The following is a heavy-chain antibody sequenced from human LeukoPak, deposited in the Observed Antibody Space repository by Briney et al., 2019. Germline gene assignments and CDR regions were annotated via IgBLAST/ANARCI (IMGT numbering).Heavy chain of an antibody. CDR1: GGSISCYY. D-gene: IGHD1-26*01. Sequence: SEPLSLTGTVSGGSISCYYWSLLRQPQGKVLEWIGHIYGSASTNYNPSLKSRVTLSVDTSKNQFSLQLSTVTAADTAVYYCARWVGATAAFDYFDYWGQGTLVTVSS. CDR3: ARWVGATAAFDYFDY. CDR2: IYGSAST. J-gene: IGHJ4*02. V-gene: IGHV4-59*12.